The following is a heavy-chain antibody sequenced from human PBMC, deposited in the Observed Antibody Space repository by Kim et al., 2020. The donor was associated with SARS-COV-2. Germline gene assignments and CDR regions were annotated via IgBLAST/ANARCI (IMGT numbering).Heavy chain of an antibody. CDR3: AREPPPNYVSSYGMDV. D-gene: IGHD1-7*01. CDR1: GYTFTSYA. CDR2: INAGNGNT. J-gene: IGHJ6*02. Sequence: ASVKVSCKASGYTFTSYAMHWVRQAPGQRLEWMGWINAGNGNTKYSQKFQGRVTITRDTSASTAYMELSSLRSEDTAVYYCAREPPPNYVSSYGMDVWGQGTTVTVSS. V-gene: IGHV1-3*01.